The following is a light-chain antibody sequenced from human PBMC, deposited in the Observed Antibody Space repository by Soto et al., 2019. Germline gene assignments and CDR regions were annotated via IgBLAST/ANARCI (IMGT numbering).Light chain of an antibody. Sequence: DIQMTQSPSTPSASVGGRVTITCRARQSISSWLAWYQQKPGKAPKLLIYDVSSLESGVPSRFSGSGSGTEFTLTISSLQPDDFATYYCQQYNSYSPLTFGGGTKVDIK. CDR3: QQYNSYSPLT. CDR1: QSISSW. CDR2: DVS. V-gene: IGKV1-5*01. J-gene: IGKJ4*01.